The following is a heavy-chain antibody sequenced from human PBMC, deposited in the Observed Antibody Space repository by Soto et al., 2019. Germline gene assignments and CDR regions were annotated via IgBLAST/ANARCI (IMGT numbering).Heavy chain of an antibody. CDR2: IYYSGST. Sequence: SETLSLTCTVSGGSISSGGYYWSWIRQHPGKGLEWIGYIYYSGSTYYNPSLKSRVTISVDTSKNQFSLKLSSVTAADTAVYYCARGGGYDSYYYYGMDVWGQGTTVTVSS. J-gene: IGHJ6*02. D-gene: IGHD5-12*01. CDR1: GGSISSGGYY. CDR3: ARGGGYDSYYYYGMDV. V-gene: IGHV4-31*03.